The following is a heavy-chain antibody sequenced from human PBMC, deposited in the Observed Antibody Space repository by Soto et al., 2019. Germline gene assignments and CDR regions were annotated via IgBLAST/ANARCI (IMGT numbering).Heavy chain of an antibody. CDR1: GWGCTSYW. CDR3: ARHFQGSHDAFGI. D-gene: IGHD6-19*01. V-gene: IGHV5-51*01. J-gene: IGHJ3*02. Sequence: GESLKISCRGSGWGCTSYWIVGVRLMPGKGLEWMGIIYPGDSDTRYSPSFQGQVTISADKSISTAYLQWSSLKASDTAMYYCARHFQGSHDAFGIWGQGTMVTVSS. CDR2: IYPGDSDT.